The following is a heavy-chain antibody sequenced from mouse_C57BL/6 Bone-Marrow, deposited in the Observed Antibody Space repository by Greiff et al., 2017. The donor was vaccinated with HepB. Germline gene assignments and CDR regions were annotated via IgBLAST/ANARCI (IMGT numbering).Heavy chain of an antibody. V-gene: IGHV5-6*01. CDR3: ARDSFDYYFDY. D-gene: IGHD2-12*01. CDR2: INTGGTYT. Sequence: EVMLVESGGDLVKPGGSLKLSCVASGFTFSTSGMSWVRQTPDKRLEWVATINTGGTYTYYPDSVKGRFTISKDTAKNTLFLQMSSLKSEDSAIYYCARDSFDYYFDYCGQGTTLTVTS. J-gene: IGHJ2*01. CDR1: GFTFSTSG.